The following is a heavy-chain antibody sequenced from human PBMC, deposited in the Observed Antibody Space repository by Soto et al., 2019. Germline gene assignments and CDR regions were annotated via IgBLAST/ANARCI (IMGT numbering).Heavy chain of an antibody. CDR2: ISGSGGST. J-gene: IGHJ5*02. CDR3: AKPVVPAAIENWFDP. V-gene: IGHV3-23*01. CDR1: GFTFSSYA. D-gene: IGHD2-2*02. Sequence: GGSLRLSCAASGFTFSSYAMSWVRQAPGKGLEWVSAISGSGGSTYYADSVKGRFTISRDNSKNTLYLQMNSLRAEDSAVYCCAKPVVPAAIENWFDPWGQGTLVTVSS.